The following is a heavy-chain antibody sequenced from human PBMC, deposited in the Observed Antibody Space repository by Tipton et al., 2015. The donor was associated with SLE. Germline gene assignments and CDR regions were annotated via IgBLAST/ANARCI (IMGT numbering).Heavy chain of an antibody. V-gene: IGHV4-39*07. CDR1: GGSISSSSYY. D-gene: IGHD3-10*01. CDR3: ASSITMVRGGRFDP. CDR2: IYYSGST. J-gene: IGHJ5*02. Sequence: TLSLTCTVSGGSISSSSYYWGCIRQPPGKGLEWIGSIYYSGSTYYNPSLKSRVTISVDTSKNQFSLKLSSVTAADTAVYYCASSITMVRGGRFDPWGQGTLVTVSS.